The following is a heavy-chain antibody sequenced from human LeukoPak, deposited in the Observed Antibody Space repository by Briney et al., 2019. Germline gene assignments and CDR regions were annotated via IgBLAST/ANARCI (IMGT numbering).Heavy chain of an antibody. Sequence: KSSGTLSLTCAVSGGSISSSNWWSWVRQPPGKGLEWIGNIFYSGSTYYSPSLKSRVTISLDTSRNQFSLKLTSVTAADTAVYYCAKSNGYGLVDIWGQGTMVTVSS. J-gene: IGHJ3*02. CDR2: IFYSGST. V-gene: IGHV4-4*02. CDR1: GGSISSSNW. D-gene: IGHD3-10*01. CDR3: AKSNGYGLVDI.